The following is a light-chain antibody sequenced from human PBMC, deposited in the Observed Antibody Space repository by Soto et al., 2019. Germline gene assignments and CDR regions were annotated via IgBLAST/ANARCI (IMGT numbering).Light chain of an antibody. CDR1: ESVYINS. CDR3: QQYGASPFT. J-gene: IGKJ3*01. V-gene: IGKV3-20*01. CDR2: AAS. Sequence: EIVLTQSPGTLSLSPGESATLSCKASESVYINSFAWYYQQPGQPPRLLIYAASTRATGIPDRFSGSGSGTDFVLSINRLEVEDSGMYYCQQYGASPFTFGPGTRVDIK.